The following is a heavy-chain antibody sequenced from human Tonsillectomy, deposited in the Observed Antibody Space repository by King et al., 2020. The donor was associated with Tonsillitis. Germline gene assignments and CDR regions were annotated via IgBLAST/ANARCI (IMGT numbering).Heavy chain of an antibody. D-gene: IGHD2-15*01. CDR3: ARARIYYFDH. J-gene: IGHJ4*02. CDR2: IFYNVNT. Sequence: QLQESGPGLVKPSQTLSLTCTVSGGSINSVDYYWSWIRQPPGKGLEWIGYIFYNVNTYYNPSLQSRTTLSIDPSKHHFSLKLTSVTAADTAVYYCARARIYYFDHWGQGTLVTVSS. V-gene: IGHV4-30-4*01. CDR1: GGSINSVDYY.